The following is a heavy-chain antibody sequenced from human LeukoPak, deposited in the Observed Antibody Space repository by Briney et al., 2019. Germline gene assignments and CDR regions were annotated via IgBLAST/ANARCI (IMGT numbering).Heavy chain of an antibody. CDR3: AGAHSWLRFLYYYMDV. Sequence: SETLSLTCTVSGGSISRNDYYWGWIRQPPGKGLEWIGTIYYSGSAYYSPSLKSRVTISVDTSKTQFSLKLSSVTAADTAVYYCAGAHSWLRFLYYYMDVWGEGTTVTVSS. D-gene: IGHD5-12*01. CDR1: GGSISRNDYY. J-gene: IGHJ6*03. V-gene: IGHV4-39*07. CDR2: IYYSGSA.